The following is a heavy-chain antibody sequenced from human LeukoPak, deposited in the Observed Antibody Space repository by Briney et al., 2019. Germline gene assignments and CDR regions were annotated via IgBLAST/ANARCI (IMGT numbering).Heavy chain of an antibody. J-gene: IGHJ4*02. CDR1: GGTFSSYA. CDR2: IIPIFGTA. D-gene: IGHD2-21*02. Sequence: SVKVSCKASGGTFSSYAISWVRQAPGQGLEWMGGIIPIFGTADYAQKFQGRVTITTDESTSTAYMELSSLRSEDTAVYYCARDRYCGGDCSDYWGQGTLVTVSS. V-gene: IGHV1-69*05. CDR3: ARDRYCGGDCSDY.